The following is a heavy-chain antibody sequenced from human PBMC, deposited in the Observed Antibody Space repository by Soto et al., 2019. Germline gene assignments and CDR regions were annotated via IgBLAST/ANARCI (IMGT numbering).Heavy chain of an antibody. CDR2: IDPSDSYT. CDR3: ARRYYYDSSGSYDAFDI. J-gene: IGHJ3*02. Sequence: GESLKISCKGSRYRFTNYWISWVRQMHGKGLEWMGRIDPSDSYTNYSPSFQGHVTISADKSISTAYLQWSSLKASDTAMYYCARRYYYDSSGSYDAFDIWGQGTMVTVSS. CDR1: RYRFTNYW. D-gene: IGHD3-22*01. V-gene: IGHV5-10-1*01.